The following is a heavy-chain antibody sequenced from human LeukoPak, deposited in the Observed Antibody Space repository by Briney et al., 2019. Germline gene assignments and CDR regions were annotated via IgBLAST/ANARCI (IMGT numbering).Heavy chain of an antibody. D-gene: IGHD7-27*01. CDR1: GGSISSSSYY. Sequence: SETLSLTCTVSGGSISSSSYYWGWIRQPPRKGLEWIGSIYYSGSTYYNPSLKSRVTISVDTSKNQFSLKLSSVTAADTAVYYCARSPGEGYYYYYYMDVWGKGTTVTVSS. CDR3: ARSPGEGYYYYYYMDV. V-gene: IGHV4-39*07. J-gene: IGHJ6*03. CDR2: IYYSGST.